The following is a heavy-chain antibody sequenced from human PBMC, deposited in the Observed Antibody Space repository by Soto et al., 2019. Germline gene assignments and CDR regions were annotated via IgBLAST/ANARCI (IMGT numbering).Heavy chain of an antibody. J-gene: IGHJ6*02. CDR1: GYTFTGYY. Sequence: QVQLVQSGAEVKKPGASVKVSCKASGYTFTGYYMHWVRQAPGQGLEWMGWINPNSGGTNYAQKCQGWVTMTRXXSXSXXYMELSRLRSDDTAVYYCARSFMVRGVIGYYGMDVWGQGTTVTVSS. CDR3: ARSFMVRGVIGYYGMDV. V-gene: IGHV1-2*04. D-gene: IGHD3-10*01. CDR2: INPNSGGT.